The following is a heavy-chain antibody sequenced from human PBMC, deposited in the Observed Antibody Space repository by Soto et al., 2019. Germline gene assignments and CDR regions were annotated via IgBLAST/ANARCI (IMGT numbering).Heavy chain of an antibody. V-gene: IGHV3-23*01. Sequence: GSLRLSCAVSGFICSSYDMSWVRQAPGKGLEWVSTILVGGSPHYEDSVKGRFTTSRDTSKNTVYLQMNSLTAGDTAVYYCAKATATSGGAFEIYGQGAMVTVSS. CDR3: AKATATSGGAFEI. D-gene: IGHD1-1*01. CDR1: GFICSSYD. J-gene: IGHJ3*02. CDR2: ILVGGSP.